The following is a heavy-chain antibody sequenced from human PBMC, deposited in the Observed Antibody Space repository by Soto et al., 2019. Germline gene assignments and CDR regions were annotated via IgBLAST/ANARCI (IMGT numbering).Heavy chain of an antibody. CDR2: IIPIFGTA. V-gene: IGHV1-69*13. CDR3: ARDVALAGPLNYYYYGMDV. J-gene: IGHJ6*02. CDR1: GGTFSSYA. D-gene: IGHD6-19*01. Sequence: ASVKVSCKASGGTFSSYAISWVRQAPGQGLEWMGGIIPIFGTANYAQKFQGRVTITADEYTSTAYMELSSLRSEDTAVYYCARDVALAGPLNYYYYGMDVSGQGTTVTVSS.